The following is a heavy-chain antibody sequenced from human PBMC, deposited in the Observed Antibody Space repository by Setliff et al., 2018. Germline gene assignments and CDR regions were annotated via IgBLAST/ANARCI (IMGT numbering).Heavy chain of an antibody. CDR2: VYYSGST. V-gene: IGHV4-39*07. CDR3: ARRATYYNFWSGYYDY. D-gene: IGHD3-3*01. CDR1: GGSISSSSYY. J-gene: IGHJ4*02. Sequence: SETLSLTCTVSGGSISSSSYYWGWIRQPPGKGLEWIGSVYYSGSTYYNPSLKSRVTIAVDTSKNQFSLKLSSVTAAGTAVYYCARRATYYNFWSGYYDYWGQGTLFTVSS.